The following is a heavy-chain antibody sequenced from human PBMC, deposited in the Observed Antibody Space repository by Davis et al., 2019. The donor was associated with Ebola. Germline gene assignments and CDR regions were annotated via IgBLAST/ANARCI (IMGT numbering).Heavy chain of an antibody. CDR3: ARGAYDGSGSYSPPLAFDI. V-gene: IGHV3-53*01. CDR2: IYSGGST. J-gene: IGHJ3*02. D-gene: IGHD3-10*01. CDR1: GFTVSSNY. Sequence: PGGSLRLSCAASGFTVSSNYMSWVRQAPGKGLEWVSVIYSGGSTYYADSAKGRFTISRDNAKNSLYLQMNSLRAEDTAVYYCARGAYDGSGSYSPPLAFDIWGQGTMVTVSS.